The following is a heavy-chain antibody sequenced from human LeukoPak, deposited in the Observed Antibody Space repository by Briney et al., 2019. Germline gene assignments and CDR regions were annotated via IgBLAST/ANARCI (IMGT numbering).Heavy chain of an antibody. CDR1: GGSISSGGYY. CDR2: SYYSGST. J-gene: IGHJ3*02. V-gene: IGHV4-31*03. Sequence: SQTLSLTCTVSGGSISSGGYYWSWIRQHPGKCLEWIGYSYYSGSTYYNTSLKSRVTISVDTSKNQFSLKLSSLTAADTAVYYCARSERLRSRAAFDIWGQGTMVTVSS. D-gene: IGHD5-12*01. CDR3: ARSERLRSRAAFDI.